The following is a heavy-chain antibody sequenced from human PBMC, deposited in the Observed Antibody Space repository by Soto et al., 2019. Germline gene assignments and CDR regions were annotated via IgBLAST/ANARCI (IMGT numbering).Heavy chain of an antibody. CDR3: ARVGGPLRGPQGGMDV. V-gene: IGHV1-69*13. Sequence: GASVKVSCKASGGTFSSYAISWVRQAPGQGLEWMGGIIPIFGTANYAQKFQGRVTITADESTSTAYMELSSLRSEDTAVYYCARVGGPLRGPQGGMDVWGQGTTVTVSS. CDR2: IIPIFGTA. J-gene: IGHJ6*02. D-gene: IGHD4-17*01. CDR1: GGTFSSYA.